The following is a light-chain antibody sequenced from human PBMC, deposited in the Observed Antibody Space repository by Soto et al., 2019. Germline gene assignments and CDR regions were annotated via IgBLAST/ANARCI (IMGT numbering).Light chain of an antibody. Sequence: DIQMTQSPSTLSASVGDRVTITCRASQTINTWLAWYQQKPGKAPKLLLYKASTLETGVPSRFSGSGFGTEFTLSISSLQPDDFATYFCQQYTHFYSFGQGTKLEIK. CDR3: QQYTHFYS. V-gene: IGKV1-5*03. CDR2: KAS. J-gene: IGKJ2*03. CDR1: QTINTW.